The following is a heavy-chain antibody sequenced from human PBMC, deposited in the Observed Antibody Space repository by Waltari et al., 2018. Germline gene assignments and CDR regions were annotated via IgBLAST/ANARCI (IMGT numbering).Heavy chain of an antibody. J-gene: IGHJ6*03. V-gene: IGHV3-48*03. Sequence: EVQVVVSGGGLVQPGGSLRVSCVAAGVPLSNFERNWVRQAPGKGLEWVSYISNSGSTTYYADSVKGRFTISRDNAKNSMYLKMDSLRAEDTAVYYCARPSTEYYYYYYYMDVWGKGTTVTVS. CDR1: GVPLSNFE. CDR2: ISNSGSTT. CDR3: ARPSTEYYYYYYYMDV.